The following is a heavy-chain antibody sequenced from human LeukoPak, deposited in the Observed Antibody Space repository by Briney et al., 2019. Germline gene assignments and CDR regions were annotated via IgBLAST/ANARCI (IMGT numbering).Heavy chain of an antibody. D-gene: IGHD5-18*01. J-gene: IGHJ6*03. Sequence: GGSLRLSCAASGFTVSSNYMSWVCQAPGKGLEWVSVIYSGGSTYYADSVKGRFTISRDNSKNTLYLQMNSLRAEDTAVYYCAREYSYGPYYYMDVWGKGTTVTVSS. V-gene: IGHV3-53*01. CDR3: AREYSYGPYYYMDV. CDR1: GFTVSSNY. CDR2: IYSGGST.